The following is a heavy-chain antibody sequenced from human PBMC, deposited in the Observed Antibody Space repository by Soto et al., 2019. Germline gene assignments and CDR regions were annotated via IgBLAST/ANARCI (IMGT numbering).Heavy chain of an antibody. J-gene: IGHJ3*02. V-gene: IGHV3-66*01. CDR2: IYSGGST. CDR1: GFTVSSNY. CDR3: ASSGMDYYGSGPSDAFDI. Sequence: GGSLRLSCAASGFTVSSNYMSWVRQAPGKGLEWVSVIYSGGSTYYADSVKGRFTISRDNSKNTLYLQMNSLRAEDTAVYYCASSGMDYYGSGPSDAFDIWGQGTMVTVSS. D-gene: IGHD3-10*01.